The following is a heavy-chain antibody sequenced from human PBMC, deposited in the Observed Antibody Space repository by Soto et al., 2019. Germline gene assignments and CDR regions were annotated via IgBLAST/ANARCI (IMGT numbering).Heavy chain of an antibody. Sequence: PGGSLRLSCAASGFTFSSYGMHWVRQAPGKGLEWVAVIWYDGSNKYYADSVKGRFTISRDNSKNTLYLQMNSLRAEDTAVYYCARDYDSSGYPRYYLDEWGQGTLVTVSS. D-gene: IGHD3-22*01. CDR3: ARDYDSSGYPRYYLDE. J-gene: IGHJ4*02. V-gene: IGHV3-33*01. CDR1: GFTFSSYG. CDR2: IWYDGSNK.